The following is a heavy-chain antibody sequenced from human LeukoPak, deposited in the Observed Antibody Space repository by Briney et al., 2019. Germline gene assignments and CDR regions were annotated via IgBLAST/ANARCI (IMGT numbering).Heavy chain of an antibody. V-gene: IGHV4-59*01. J-gene: IGHJ4*02. CDR3: ARLDGYNIIFDY. CDR1: GGSISSYY. D-gene: IGHD5-24*01. Sequence: PSETLSLTCTVSGGSISSYYWSWIRQPPGKGLEWIGYIYYSGSTNYNPSLKSRVTISVDTSKNQFSLKLSSVTAADTAVYYRARLDGYNIIFDYWGQGTLVTVSS. CDR2: IYYSGST.